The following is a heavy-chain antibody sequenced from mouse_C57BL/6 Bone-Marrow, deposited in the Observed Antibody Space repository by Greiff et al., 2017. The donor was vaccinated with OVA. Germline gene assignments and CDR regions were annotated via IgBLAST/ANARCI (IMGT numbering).Heavy chain of an antibody. D-gene: IGHD1-1*01. CDR2: IDPENGDT. CDR1: GFNIKDDY. J-gene: IGHJ3*01. CDR3: TGGSSYIAY. V-gene: IGHV14-4*01. Sequence: VQLQQSGAELVRPGASVKLSCTASGFNIKDDYMHWVKQRPEQGLEWIGWIDPENGDTEYASKFQGKATITADTSSNTASLQPSSLTSEDPAGYYWTGGSSYIAYWGQGTLVTVSA.